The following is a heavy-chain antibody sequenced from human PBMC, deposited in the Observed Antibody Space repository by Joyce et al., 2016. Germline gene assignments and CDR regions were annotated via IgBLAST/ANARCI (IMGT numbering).Heavy chain of an antibody. V-gene: IGHV3-7*03. CDR3: AKHVI. CDR2: INEDGSKK. Sequence: EVQLVESGGGLVQPGGSLRLSCEASGFTFSGDWMTWVRQAPGKGLEWVAHINEDGSKKYYVDSVKGRFTISRDNTKNSLFLQMNSLRAEDTAVYFCAKHVIWGQGTMVTVSS. J-gene: IGHJ3*02. CDR1: GFTFSGDW.